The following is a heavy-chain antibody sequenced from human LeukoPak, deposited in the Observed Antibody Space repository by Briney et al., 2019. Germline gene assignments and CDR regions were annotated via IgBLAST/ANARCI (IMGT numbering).Heavy chain of an antibody. D-gene: IGHD3-10*01. V-gene: IGHV1-8*01. Sequence: ASVKVSCEASGYTFTSYDINWVRQATGQGLEWMGWMNPNSGNTGYAQKFQGRVTMTRNTSISTAYMELSSLRSEDTAVYYCARFYGSGSSTDYWGQGTLVTVSS. J-gene: IGHJ4*02. CDR1: GYTFTSYD. CDR2: MNPNSGNT. CDR3: ARFYGSGSSTDY.